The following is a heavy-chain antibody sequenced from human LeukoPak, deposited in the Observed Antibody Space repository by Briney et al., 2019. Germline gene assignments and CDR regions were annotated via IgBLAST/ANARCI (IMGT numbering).Heavy chain of an antibody. CDR3: AKASTLVSPYCSSTSCSLADY. V-gene: IGHV3-30*18. J-gene: IGHJ4*02. D-gene: IGHD2-2*01. Sequence: GGSLRLSCAASGFTFSSYSMNWVRQAPGKGLEWVAVISYDGSNKYYADSVKGRFTISRDNSKNTLYLQMNSLRAEDTAVYYCAKASTLVSPYCSSTSCSLADYWGQGTLVTVSS. CDR1: GFTFSSYS. CDR2: ISYDGSNK.